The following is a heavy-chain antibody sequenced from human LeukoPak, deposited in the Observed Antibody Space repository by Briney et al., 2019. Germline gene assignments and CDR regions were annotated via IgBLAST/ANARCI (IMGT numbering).Heavy chain of an antibody. J-gene: IGHJ4*02. D-gene: IGHD3-10*01. V-gene: IGHV3-30*02. Sequence: GGSLRLSCAASGFTFSSYGMHWVRQAPGKGLEWVAFIQYDGSNTYYADSVKGRFTISRDNSKNTLYLQMNSLRAEDTAVYYCAKDATIMVRGVPPVYWGQGTLVTVSS. CDR1: GFTFSSYG. CDR2: IQYDGSNT. CDR3: AKDATIMVRGVPPVY.